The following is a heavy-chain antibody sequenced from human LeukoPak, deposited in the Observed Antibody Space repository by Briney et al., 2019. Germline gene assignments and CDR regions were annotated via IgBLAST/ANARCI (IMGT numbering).Heavy chain of an antibody. CDR2: IGVNGAST. D-gene: IGHD5-18*01. CDR3: TTLTWTQPARY. J-gene: IGHJ4*02. Sequence: PGGSLRLSCAASGFTLSNYDLNWVRQAPGKGLEWVSGIGVNGASTFYADSVKGRFTISRDNSKNTLYLQMNSLRAEDTAVYHCTTLTWTQPARYWGQGTLVTVSS. CDR1: GFTLSNYD. V-gene: IGHV3-23*01.